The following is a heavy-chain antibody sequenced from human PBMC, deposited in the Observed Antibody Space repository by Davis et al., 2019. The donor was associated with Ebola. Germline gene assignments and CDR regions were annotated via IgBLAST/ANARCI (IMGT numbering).Heavy chain of an antibody. D-gene: IGHD1-1*01. CDR1: GGSFSDYF. J-gene: IGHJ5*02. CDR3: ARTAKTSVSDLGLGYNNFDP. CDR2: ISHGGVS. Sequence: SETLSLTCAVYGGSFSDYFWSWIRQSPGKGLEWIGKISHGGVSDYNPSLRSRVTISVDMSRDQFSLKMNPVTAADTAVYYCARTAKTSVSDLGLGYNNFDPWGQGTLVTVSS. V-gene: IGHV4-34*01.